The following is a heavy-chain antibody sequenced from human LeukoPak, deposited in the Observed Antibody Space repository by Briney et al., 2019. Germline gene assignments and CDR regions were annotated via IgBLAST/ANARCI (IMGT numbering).Heavy chain of an antibody. D-gene: IGHD6-13*01. J-gene: IGHJ4*02. CDR3: ARDRLAAAGTYY. CDR2: IKQDGSEK. Sequence: GGSLRLSCAASVFTFSSYWMSWVRQAPGKGLEWVANIKQDGSEKYYVDSVKGRFTISRDNAKNSLYLQMNSLRAEDTAVYYCARDRLAAAGTYYWGQGTLVTVSS. V-gene: IGHV3-7*01. CDR1: VFTFSSYW.